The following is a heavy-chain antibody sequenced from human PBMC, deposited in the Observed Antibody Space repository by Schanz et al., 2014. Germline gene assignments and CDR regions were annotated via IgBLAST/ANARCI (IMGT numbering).Heavy chain of an antibody. D-gene: IGHD3-9*01. CDR3: ARDSRPNYDFLTAYYSIDY. V-gene: IGHV3-21*01. J-gene: IGHJ4*02. CDR2: ISSSGIYI. CDR1: EFTFSSYK. Sequence: EVQLVESGGGLVKPGGSLRLSCEASEFTFSSYKMNWVRQAPGKGLEWVSSISSSGIYIYYADSVKGRFTISRDNAKNTLYLQMNSLRAEDTAVYYCARDSRPNYDFLTAYYSIDYWGQGTLVTVSS.